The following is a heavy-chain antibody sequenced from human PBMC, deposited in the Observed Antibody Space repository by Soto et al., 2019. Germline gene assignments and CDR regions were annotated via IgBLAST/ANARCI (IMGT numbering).Heavy chain of an antibody. V-gene: IGHV1-18*01. Sequence: GASVKVSCEASGYTFTSYGISCVRQAPGQGLEWMGWISAYNGNTNYAQKLQGRVTMTTDTSTSTAYMELRSLRSDDTAVYYCARDRPFEDFWSGYYEYWGQGTLVTVSS. CDR2: ISAYNGNT. CDR1: GYTFTSYG. CDR3: ARDRPFEDFWSGYYEY. J-gene: IGHJ4*02. D-gene: IGHD3-3*01.